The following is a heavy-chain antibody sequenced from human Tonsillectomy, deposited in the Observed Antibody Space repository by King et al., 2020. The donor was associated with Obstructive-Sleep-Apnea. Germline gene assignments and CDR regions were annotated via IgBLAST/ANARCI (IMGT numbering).Heavy chain of an antibody. V-gene: IGHV4-59*12. D-gene: IGHD3-16*01. Sequence: VQLQESGPGLVKPSETLSLTCTVSGGSISSYYWSWLRQPPGKGLEWIGYIYYSGSTNYNPSLKSRVTISVDTSKNQFSLKLSSVTAADTAVYYCARDSWGYGMDVWGQGTTVTVSS. J-gene: IGHJ6*02. CDR1: GGSISSYY. CDR2: IYYSGST. CDR3: ARDSWGYGMDV.